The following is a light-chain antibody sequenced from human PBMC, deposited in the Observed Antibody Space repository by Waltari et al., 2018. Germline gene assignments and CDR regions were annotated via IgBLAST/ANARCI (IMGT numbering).Light chain of an antibody. J-gene: IGLJ2*01. Sequence: HSALTQPASVSGSPGQSITISCTGSSRDIGNYNYVSWYKQHPGKAPKLMIFDVSNRPSGVSNRFSGSKSGNTASLTISGLQAEDEADYYCSSYISSDTLELFGGGTSLTVL. CDR1: SRDIGNYNY. CDR3: SSYISSDTLEL. V-gene: IGLV2-14*03. CDR2: DVS.